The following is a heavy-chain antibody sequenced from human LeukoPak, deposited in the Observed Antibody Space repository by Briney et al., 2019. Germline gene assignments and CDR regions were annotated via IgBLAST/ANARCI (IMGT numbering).Heavy chain of an antibody. CDR2: INPNSGGT. D-gene: IGHD3-10*02. J-gene: IGHJ5*02. CDR3: ARVVFGKNWFDP. CDR1: GYTFTGYY. V-gene: IGHV1-2*02. Sequence: ASVKVSCKASGYTFTGYYMHWVRQAPGQGREWMGWINPNSGGTNYAQKFQGRVTMTRDTSISTAYMELSRLRSDDTAVYYCARVVFGKNWFDPWGQGTLVTVSS.